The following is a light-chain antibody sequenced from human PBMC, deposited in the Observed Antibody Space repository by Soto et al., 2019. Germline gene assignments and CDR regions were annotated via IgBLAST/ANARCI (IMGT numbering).Light chain of an antibody. CDR1: SSDVGSYNL. CDR2: EDT. V-gene: IGLV2-23*01. CDR3: CSDGSSDTYV. Sequence: QSVLTQPASVSGSPGQSITISCTGTSSDVGSYNLVSWYQQHPGKAPKLMIYEDTKRPSGVSNRFSGSKSGDTASLTISGLQAEDEADYYCCSDGSSDTYVFGTGTKLTVL. J-gene: IGLJ1*01.